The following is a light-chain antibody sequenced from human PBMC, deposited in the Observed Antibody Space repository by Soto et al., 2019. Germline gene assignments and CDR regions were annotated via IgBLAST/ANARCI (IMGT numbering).Light chain of an antibody. CDR2: DVT. V-gene: IGLV2-11*01. CDR1: SSDVGGYNY. Sequence: QPVLTQPRSVSGSPGQSVTISCTGTSSDVGGYNYVSWYQQHPGKLPKLMIYDVTQRPSGVPDRFSGSKSGNTASLIISGLQAEDEADYYCCSYAGSYTVVFGGGTKVTVL. CDR3: CSYAGSYTVV. J-gene: IGLJ2*01.